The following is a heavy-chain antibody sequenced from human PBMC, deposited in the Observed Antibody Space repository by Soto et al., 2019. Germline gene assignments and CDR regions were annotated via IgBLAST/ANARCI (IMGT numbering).Heavy chain of an antibody. J-gene: IGHJ6*02. D-gene: IGHD1-26*01. CDR3: ARDATGGGRYGMDV. CDR1: GYKFNNFA. V-gene: IGHV1-18*01. Sequence: GASVKVSCKASGYKFNNFAINWVRQAPGQGLEWMGWISIYTGDTDSELKFQGRVTMTTDTSATTAYMELRSLRADDTAVYYCARDATGGGRYGMDVWGQGTTVTVSS. CDR2: ISIYTGDT.